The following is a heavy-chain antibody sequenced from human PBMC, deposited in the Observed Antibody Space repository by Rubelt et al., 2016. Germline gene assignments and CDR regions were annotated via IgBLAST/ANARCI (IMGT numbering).Heavy chain of an antibody. CDR2: IYYSGST. CDR3: ARRTGSYYRQIDY. CDR1: GGSISSYY. V-gene: IGHV4-59*12. D-gene: IGHD3-10*01. Sequence: QVQLQESGPGLVKPSETLSLTCTVSGGSISSYYWSWIRQPPGKGLEWIGYIYYSGSTNYNPSLKSRVTISVDTSKNQFSLKLSSVTAADTAVYYCARRTGSYYRQIDYWGQGTLVTVSS. J-gene: IGHJ4*02.